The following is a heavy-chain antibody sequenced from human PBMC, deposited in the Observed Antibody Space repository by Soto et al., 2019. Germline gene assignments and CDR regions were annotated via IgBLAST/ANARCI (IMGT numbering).Heavy chain of an antibody. D-gene: IGHD2-21*02. Sequence: ASVKVSCKASGGTFSSYAISWVRQAPGQGLEWMGGIIPIFGTANYAQKFQGRVTITADESTSTAHMELSSLRSEDTAVYYCASPIVVVTAYDDAFDIWGQGTMVTVSS. CDR3: ASPIVVVTAYDDAFDI. CDR1: GGTFSSYA. CDR2: IIPIFGTA. J-gene: IGHJ3*02. V-gene: IGHV1-69*13.